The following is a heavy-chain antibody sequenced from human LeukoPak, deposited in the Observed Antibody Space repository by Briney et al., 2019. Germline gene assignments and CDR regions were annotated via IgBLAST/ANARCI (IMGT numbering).Heavy chain of an antibody. Sequence: GRSLRLSCAASGFTFSSYAMHWVRQAPGKGLEWVAVISYDGSNKYYADSVKGRFTISRDNSKNTLYLQMNSLRAEDTAVYYCAREGGSSAGEWFDPWGQGTLVTVSS. V-gene: IGHV3-30-3*01. D-gene: IGHD6-6*01. CDR3: AREGGSSAGEWFDP. J-gene: IGHJ5*02. CDR1: GFTFSSYA. CDR2: ISYDGSNK.